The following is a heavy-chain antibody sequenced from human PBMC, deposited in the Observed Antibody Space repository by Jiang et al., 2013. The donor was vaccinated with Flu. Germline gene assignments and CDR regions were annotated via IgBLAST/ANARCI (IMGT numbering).Heavy chain of an antibody. D-gene: IGHD4-23*01. Sequence: GAEVKKPGASVKVSCKASGYTFTGYYIHWVRQALDKGLSGWEWINPNSGGTNYPPKFQGWVTLTRDTSISTAYMELNRLKSDDAAVYYCARDYARGGNSGAFDLWGRGTLVTVSS. CDR2: INPNSGGT. V-gene: IGHV1-2*04. CDR3: ARDYARGGNSGAFDL. CDR1: GYTFTGYY. J-gene: IGHJ2*01.